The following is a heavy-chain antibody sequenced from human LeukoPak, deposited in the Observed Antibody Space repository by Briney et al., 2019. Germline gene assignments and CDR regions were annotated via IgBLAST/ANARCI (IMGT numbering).Heavy chain of an antibody. Sequence: SETLSLTCAVYGGSFSGYYWSWIRQPPGKGLEWIGEINHSGSTNYNPSLKSRVTISVDTSKNQFSLKLSSVTAADTAVYYCARGRSGYFHYYYYYYMDVWGKGTTVTVSS. D-gene: IGHD3-3*01. V-gene: IGHV4-34*01. CDR1: GGSFSGYY. CDR2: INHSGST. CDR3: ARGRSGYFHYYYYYYMDV. J-gene: IGHJ6*03.